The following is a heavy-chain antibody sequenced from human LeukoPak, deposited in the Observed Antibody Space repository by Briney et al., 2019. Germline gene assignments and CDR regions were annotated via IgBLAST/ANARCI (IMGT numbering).Heavy chain of an antibody. J-gene: IGHJ3*02. CDR2: IYTSGST. CDR1: GGSISIGSYY. CDR3: ARGRRYGAFDI. V-gene: IGHV4-61*02. D-gene: IGHD1-14*01. Sequence: SETLSLTCTVSGGSISIGSYYWSWIRQPAGKGLEWIGRIYTSGSTNYNPSLKSRVTISVDTSKNQFSLKLSSVTAADTAVYYCARGRRYGAFDIWGQGTMVTVSS.